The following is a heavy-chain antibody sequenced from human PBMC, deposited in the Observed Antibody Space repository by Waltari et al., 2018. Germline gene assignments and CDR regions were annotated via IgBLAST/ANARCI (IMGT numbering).Heavy chain of an antibody. CDR1: GGSISSYY. J-gene: IGHJ4*02. CDR3: AREGIVGATTLFDY. D-gene: IGHD1-26*01. V-gene: IGHV4-4*07. Sequence: QVQLQESGPGLVKPSETLSLTCTVSGGSISSYYWSWIRQPAGKGLEWIGRIYTSGSTHSHPSLKSRVTMAVDTSKNQFSLRLSSVTAADTAVYYCAREGIVGATTLFDYWGQGTLVTVSS. CDR2: IYTSGST.